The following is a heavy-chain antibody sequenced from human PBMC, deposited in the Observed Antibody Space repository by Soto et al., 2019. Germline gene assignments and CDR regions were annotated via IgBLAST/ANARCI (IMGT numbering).Heavy chain of an antibody. D-gene: IGHD3-22*01. CDR1: GGTFSSYA. Sequence: QVQLVQSGAEVKKPGSSVKVSCKASGGTFSSYAITWVRQAPGQGLEWMGGIIPIFGTANYAQKFQGRVTLTADEFTSTAYRELSSLRSEDTAVYYCARDRGPSSGYYPYWFDPWGQGTLVTVSS. J-gene: IGHJ5*02. CDR3: ARDRGPSSGYYPYWFDP. CDR2: IIPIFGTA. V-gene: IGHV1-69*12.